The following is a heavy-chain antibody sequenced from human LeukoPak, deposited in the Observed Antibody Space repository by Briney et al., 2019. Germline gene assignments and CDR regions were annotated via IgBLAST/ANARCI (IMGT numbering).Heavy chain of an antibody. D-gene: IGHD1-26*01. V-gene: IGHV1-69*05. CDR2: IIPIFGTA. Sequence: GASVKVSCKASGGTYSSYAISWVRQAPGQGLEWMGRIIPIFGTANYAQKFQGRVTITTDESTSTAYMELSGLRSEDTAVYYCARDRAIGGFDYWGQGTLVTVSS. J-gene: IGHJ4*02. CDR3: ARDRAIGGFDY. CDR1: GGTYSSYA.